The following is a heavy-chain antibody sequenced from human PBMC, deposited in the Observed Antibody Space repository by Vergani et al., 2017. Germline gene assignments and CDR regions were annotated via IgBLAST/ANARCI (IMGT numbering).Heavy chain of an antibody. Sequence: QVQLQQWGAGLLKPSETLSLTCAVYGGSFSGYYWSWIRQPPGKGLEWIGEINHSGSTNYNPSLKSRVTIAVDTSKNQFSLKLSSVIAADTAVYYCARKQATHFDYWGQGTLVTVSS. J-gene: IGHJ4*02. CDR1: GGSFSGYY. CDR2: INHSGST. D-gene: IGHD2-15*01. CDR3: ARKQATHFDY. V-gene: IGHV4-34*01.